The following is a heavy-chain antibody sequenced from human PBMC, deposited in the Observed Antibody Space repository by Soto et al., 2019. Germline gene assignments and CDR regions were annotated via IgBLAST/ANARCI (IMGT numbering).Heavy chain of an antibody. CDR1: GFTFSSYG. Sequence: QVQLVESGGGVVQPGRSLRLSCAASGFTFSSYGMHWVRQAPGKGLEWVAVISYDGSNTYYADSVKGRFTISRDNSKNXXYLQMNSLRVEDTAVYYCAKDRRYGGSHYYYGMDVWGQGTTVTVSS. V-gene: IGHV3-30*18. J-gene: IGHJ6*02. CDR3: AKDRRYGGSHYYYGMDV. CDR2: ISYDGSNT. D-gene: IGHD1-26*01.